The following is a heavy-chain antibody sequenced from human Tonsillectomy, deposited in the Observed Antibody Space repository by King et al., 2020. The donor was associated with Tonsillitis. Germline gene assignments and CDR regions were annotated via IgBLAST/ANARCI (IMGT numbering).Heavy chain of an antibody. J-gene: IGHJ4*02. D-gene: IGHD4-17*01. CDR2: ISGSGGST. CDR1: GFTFSSYA. Sequence: VQLVESGGGLVPPGGSLRLSCAASGFTFSSYAMSWVRQAPGKGLEWVSAISGSGGSTYYADSVKGRFTISRDNSKNTLYLQMNSLRAEDTAVYYCANPYGDYRQRMDYWGQGTLVTVSS. CDR3: ANPYGDYRQRMDY. V-gene: IGHV3-23*04.